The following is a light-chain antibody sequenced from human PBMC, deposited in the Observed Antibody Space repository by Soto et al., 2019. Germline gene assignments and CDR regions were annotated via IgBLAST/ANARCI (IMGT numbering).Light chain of an antibody. CDR1: QDIAAY. CDR3: QQAYSFPIT. J-gene: IGKJ5*01. V-gene: IGKV1D-12*01. Sequence: PSSVSASVGDRVTITCRASQDIAAYLAWYQHKPGRAPELLIHAASSLQSGVPSRFSGSGSGTDFTLTINSLQPEDFATYYCQQAYSFPITFGQGTRLEIK. CDR2: AAS.